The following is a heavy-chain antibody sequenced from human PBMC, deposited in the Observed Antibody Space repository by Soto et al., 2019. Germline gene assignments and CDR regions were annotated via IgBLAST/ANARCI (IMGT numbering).Heavy chain of an antibody. CDR2: IYSGGST. Sequence: PGGSLRLSCAASGFTFSTYSMNWVRQPPGKGLGWVSVIYSGGSTYYADSVKGRFTISRDNSKNTLYLQMNSLRAEDTAVYYCARGYSYTQPVFDYWGLGTLVTVSS. CDR3: ARGYSYTQPVFDY. V-gene: IGHV3-66*01. D-gene: IGHD5-18*01. CDR1: GFTFSTYS. J-gene: IGHJ4*02.